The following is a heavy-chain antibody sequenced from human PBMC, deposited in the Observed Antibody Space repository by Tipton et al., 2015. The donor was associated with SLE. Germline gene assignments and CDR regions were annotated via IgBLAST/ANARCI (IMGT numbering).Heavy chain of an antibody. CDR2: ISYDGSNK. J-gene: IGHJ4*02. D-gene: IGHD2/OR15-2a*01. Sequence: RSLRLSCAASGFTFSNYALHWVRQAPGKGLEWVAVISYDGSNKYYADSVKGRFTISRDNAKNTLYLQMNSLTTEDTAVYYCVGTSREVTPDHYFSAYWGQGTLVAVSS. V-gene: IGHV3-30*04. CDR3: VGTSREVTPDHYFSAY. CDR1: GFTFSNYA.